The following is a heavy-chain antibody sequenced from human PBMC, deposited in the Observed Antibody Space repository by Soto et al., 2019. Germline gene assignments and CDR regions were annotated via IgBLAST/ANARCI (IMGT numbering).Heavy chain of an antibody. V-gene: IGHV3-21*01. D-gene: IGHD5-12*01. Sequence: GGSLRLSCAASAFTFSSYSMNWVLEAPGKGLEWVSSISSSSSYIYYADSVKGRFTISRDNAKNSLYLQMNSLRAEDTAVYYCARPTSRDGYNPGYWGQGTLVTVSS. CDR1: AFTFSSYS. J-gene: IGHJ4*02. CDR2: ISSSSSYI. CDR3: ARPTSRDGYNPGY.